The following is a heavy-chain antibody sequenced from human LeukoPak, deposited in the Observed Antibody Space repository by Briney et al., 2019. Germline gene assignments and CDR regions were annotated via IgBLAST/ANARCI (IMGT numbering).Heavy chain of an antibody. CDR2: ISGSGGST. Sequence: GGSLSLSCAVSGFTLSRYDMRWVRQAPGRGGEWVSDISGSGGSTHYADSLKGRFSTSRGNSKYALYLEMNSLRAVDTAVYYCAKKDVWGQGTLVSPS. J-gene: IGHJ4*02. CDR1: GFTLSRYD. V-gene: IGHV3-23*01. D-gene: IGHD2-15*01. CDR3: AKKDV.